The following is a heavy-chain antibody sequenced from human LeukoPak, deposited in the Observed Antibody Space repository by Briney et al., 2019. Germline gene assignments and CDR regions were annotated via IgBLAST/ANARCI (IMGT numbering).Heavy chain of an antibody. Sequence: SETLSLTYIVWCGFISSTRYYWGGIRQPPGEGLEWIGTIHYTGDTYYSPSLKSRVTISVDTSKNQFSLKLNSVTAADTVVYFCARASSYVYSSEQAAHMDVWGKGTTVTVSS. D-gene: IGHD6-25*01. V-gene: IGHV4-39*07. CDR1: CGFISSTRYY. CDR3: ARASSYVYSSEQAAHMDV. CDR2: IHYTGDT. J-gene: IGHJ6*03.